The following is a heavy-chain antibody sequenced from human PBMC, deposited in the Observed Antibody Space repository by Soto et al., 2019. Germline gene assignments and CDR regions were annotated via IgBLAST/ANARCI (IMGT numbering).Heavy chain of an antibody. V-gene: IGHV3-7*01. D-gene: IGHD6-6*01. CDR2: INKDGSQK. CDR1: VFTLSNYW. J-gene: IGHJ4*02. Sequence: WWSLRLSCSASVFTLSNYWMTWFRQAPGKGLEWVANINKDGSQKNYVDSVKGRFTISRDNAKNSLFLQMNNPRAEDRAVYYCARQYSSFDPWDYWGRGTLVTVSS. CDR3: ARQYSSFDPWDY.